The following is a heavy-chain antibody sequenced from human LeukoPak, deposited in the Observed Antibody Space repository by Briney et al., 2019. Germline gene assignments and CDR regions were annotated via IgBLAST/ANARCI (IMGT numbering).Heavy chain of an antibody. CDR1: GLTVSNNY. V-gene: IGHV3-66*01. Sequence: GGSLRLSCAASGLTVSNNYMSWVRQAPGKGLEWVSIIYSGDSTSYADSVKGRFTISRDNSKNTLYLQMNSLRAEDTAVYYCARDYSGSYSRFGYWGQGTLVTVSS. J-gene: IGHJ4*02. D-gene: IGHD1-26*01. CDR3: ARDYSGSYSRFGY. CDR2: IYSGDST.